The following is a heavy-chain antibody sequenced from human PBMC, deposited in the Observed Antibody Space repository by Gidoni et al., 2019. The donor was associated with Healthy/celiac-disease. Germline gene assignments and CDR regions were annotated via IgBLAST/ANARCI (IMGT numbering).Heavy chain of an antibody. D-gene: IGHD4-17*01. J-gene: IGHJ6*02. Sequence: QVQLQQWGAGLLTPSETLSLPCAVYGGSFSGYYWSWIRQPPGKGLEWIGEINHSGSTNYNPSLKSRVTISVDTSKNQFSLKLSSVTAADTAVYYCARGTVTPFYGMDVWGQGTTVTVSS. V-gene: IGHV4-34*01. CDR3: ARGTVTPFYGMDV. CDR1: GGSFSGYY. CDR2: INHSGST.